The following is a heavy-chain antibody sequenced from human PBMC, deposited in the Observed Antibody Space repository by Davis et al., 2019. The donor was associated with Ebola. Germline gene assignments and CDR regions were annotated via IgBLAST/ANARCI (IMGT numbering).Heavy chain of an antibody. CDR3: ARYPGMAAAGTGYYYGMDV. CDR2: IDHSGST. Sequence: SETLSLTCTVSGGSISSGGYYWSWIRQAPGKGLEWIGEIDHSGSTNYNPSLKSRLTISVDTSKNQFSLKLSSVTAADTAVYYCARYPGMAAAGTGYYYGMDVWGQGTTVTVSS. CDR1: GGSISSGGYY. V-gene: IGHV4-39*07. D-gene: IGHD6-13*01. J-gene: IGHJ6*02.